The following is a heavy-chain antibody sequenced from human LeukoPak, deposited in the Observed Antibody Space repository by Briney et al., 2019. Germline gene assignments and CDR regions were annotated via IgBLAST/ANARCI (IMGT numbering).Heavy chain of an antibody. J-gene: IGHJ4*02. V-gene: IGHV3-23*01. CDR1: GFTFSSYA. CDR2: ISASGGST. Sequence: GGSLRLSCVTTGFTFSSYAMSWVRQAPGKGLEWVSAISASGGSTYYADSVKGRFTISRDNSKNTLYLQMNSLRAEDTAVFYCAKDVGKWESLHFFDYWGQGTLVTVSS. CDR3: AKDVGKWESLHFFDY. D-gene: IGHD1-26*01.